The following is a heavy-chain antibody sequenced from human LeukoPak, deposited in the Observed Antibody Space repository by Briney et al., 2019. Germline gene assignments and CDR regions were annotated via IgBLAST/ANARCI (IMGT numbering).Heavy chain of an antibody. CDR3: ARDRVSYYDFWSGYSDAFDI. V-gene: IGHV3-30-3*01. CDR1: GFTFSSYA. Sequence: QPGGSLRLSCAASGFTFSSYAMHWVRQAPGKGLECVAIISYDGSNKYYADSVKGRFTISRDNSKNTLYLQMNSLRAEDTAVYYCARDRVSYYDFWSGYSDAFDIWGQGTMVTVSS. D-gene: IGHD3-3*01. CDR2: ISYDGSNK. J-gene: IGHJ3*02.